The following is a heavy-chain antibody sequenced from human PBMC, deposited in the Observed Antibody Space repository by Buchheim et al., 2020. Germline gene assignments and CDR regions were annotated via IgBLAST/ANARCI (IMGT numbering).Heavy chain of an antibody. V-gene: IGHV3-30*02. CDR2: IRYDGSNK. CDR3: AKGSNMITFGGVIVGGGYYGMDV. J-gene: IGHJ6*02. D-gene: IGHD3-16*02. Sequence: QVQLVESGGGVVQPGRSLRLSCAASGFTFSSYGMHWVRQAPGKGLEWVAFIRYDGSNKYYADSVRGRFTISRDIYKNTLNLQMNSLRAEDTAVYYCAKGSNMITFGGVIVGGGYYGMDVWGQGTT. CDR1: GFTFSSYG.